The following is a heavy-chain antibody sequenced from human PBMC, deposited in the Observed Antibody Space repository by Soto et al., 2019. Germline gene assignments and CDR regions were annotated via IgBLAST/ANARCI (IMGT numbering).Heavy chain of an antibody. V-gene: IGHV1-69*01. CDR3: AINEGTDGYKFAY. Sequence: QVQLVQSGAEVKKPGSSVKVSCKASGGTFSTYDICWVRQAPGQGLEWMGGIIPLFGTANYAQKFQGRATLIADESTRPAYMELRRLRSEDTAVYYCAINEGTDGYKFAYWGQGTLVTVSS. CDR1: GGTFSTYD. CDR2: IIPLFGTA. J-gene: IGHJ4*02. D-gene: IGHD5-12*01.